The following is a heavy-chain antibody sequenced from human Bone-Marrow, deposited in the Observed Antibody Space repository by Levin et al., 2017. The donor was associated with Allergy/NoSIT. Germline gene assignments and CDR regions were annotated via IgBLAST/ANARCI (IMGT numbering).Heavy chain of an antibody. V-gene: IGHV3-64*01. CDR1: GFTFSSYA. D-gene: IGHD2-2*01. J-gene: IGHJ5*02. CDR3: ARRLSTSCPNWFDP. CDR2: ISSNGGST. Sequence: GGSLRLSCAASGFTFSSYAMHWVRQAPGKGLEYVSAISSNGGSTYYANSVKGRFTISRDNSKNTLYLQMGSLRAEDMAVYYCARRLSTSCPNWFDPWGQGTLVTVSS.